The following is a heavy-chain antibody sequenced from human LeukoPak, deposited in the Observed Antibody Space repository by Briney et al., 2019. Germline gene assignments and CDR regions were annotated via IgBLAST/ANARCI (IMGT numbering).Heavy chain of an antibody. Sequence: SETLSLTCAVYGGSFSGYYWSWIRQPPGKGLEWIGEINHSGSTNYNPSLKSRVTISVDTSKNQFSLKLSSVTAADTAVYYCARMDQLWFGELPLDYWGQGTLVTVSS. V-gene: IGHV4-34*01. CDR2: INHSGST. J-gene: IGHJ4*02. CDR1: GGSFSGYY. CDR3: ARMDQLWFGELPLDY. D-gene: IGHD3-10*01.